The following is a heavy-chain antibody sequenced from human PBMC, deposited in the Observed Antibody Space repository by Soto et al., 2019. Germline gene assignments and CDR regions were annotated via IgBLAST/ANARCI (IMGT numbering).Heavy chain of an antibody. CDR2: IIPILGIA. V-gene: IGHV1-69*02. Sequence: QVQLVQSGAEVKKPGSSVKVSCKASGGTFSSYTISWVRQAPGQGLEWMGRIIPILGIANYAQKFQGRVTITADKSTSTAYMELSSLRSEDTAVYYCARSSSYSSGWYGYWGEGTLVTVSS. J-gene: IGHJ4*02. CDR1: GGTFSSYT. D-gene: IGHD6-19*01. CDR3: ARSSSYSSGWYGY.